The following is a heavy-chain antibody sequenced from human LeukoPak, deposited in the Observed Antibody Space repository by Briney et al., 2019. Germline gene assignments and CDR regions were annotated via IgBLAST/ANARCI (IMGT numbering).Heavy chain of an antibody. J-gene: IGHJ6*03. V-gene: IGHV1-2*02. Sequence: ASVKVSCKASVYTFTGYYMHWVRQAPGQGLEWMGWINPNSGGTNYAQKFQGRVTMTRDTSISTAYMELSRLRSDDTAVYYCAVQAAAGTQGYMDVWGKGTTVTVSS. D-gene: IGHD6-13*01. CDR3: AVQAAAGTQGYMDV. CDR1: VYTFTGYY. CDR2: INPNSGGT.